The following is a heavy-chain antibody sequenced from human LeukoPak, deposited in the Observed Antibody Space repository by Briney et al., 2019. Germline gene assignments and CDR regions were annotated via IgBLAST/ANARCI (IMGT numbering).Heavy chain of an antibody. CDR1: GYTFTGYY. V-gene: IGHV1-2*02. J-gene: IGHJ5*02. D-gene: IGHD2-2*03. CDR2: INPNSGAT. Sequence: ASVKVSCKASGYTFTGYYIHWVRQAPGQGLEWMGWINPNSGATKYAQRFQDRVTMTRDRSIDTAYMELSRLESDDTALYYCARNGYCTTNTCSKWFDPWGQGTLVTVSS. CDR3: ARNGYCTTNTCSKWFDP.